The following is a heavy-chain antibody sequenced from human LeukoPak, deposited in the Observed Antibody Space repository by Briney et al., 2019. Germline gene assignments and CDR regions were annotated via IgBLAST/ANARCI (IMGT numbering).Heavy chain of an antibody. D-gene: IGHD6-13*01. J-gene: IGHJ4*02. CDR3: ARVLRLGLISSWYYWREGLDY. Sequence: ASVKVSCKASGYTFTGYYMHWVRQAPGQGLEWMGWINPNSGGTNYAQKFQGRVTMTRGTSISTAYMELSRLRSDDTAVYYCARVLRLGLISSWYYWREGLDYWGQGTLVTVSS. CDR2: INPNSGGT. V-gene: IGHV1-2*02. CDR1: GYTFTGYY.